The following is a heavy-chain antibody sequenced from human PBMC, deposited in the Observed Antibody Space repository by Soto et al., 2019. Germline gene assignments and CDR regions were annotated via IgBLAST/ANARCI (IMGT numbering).Heavy chain of an antibody. CDR3: VYGDYDLLSFDY. Sequence: EVQLVESGGGLVQPGGSLRLSCAASGFTFSSYTMNWVRQAPGKGLEWVSYISSSSSSIYYADSVKGRFTISRDNAENSLYLQMNSLRDEDTAVYYCVYGDYDLLSFDYWGQGTLVTVSS. J-gene: IGHJ4*02. CDR2: ISSSSSSI. V-gene: IGHV3-48*02. CDR1: GFTFSSYT. D-gene: IGHD4-17*01.